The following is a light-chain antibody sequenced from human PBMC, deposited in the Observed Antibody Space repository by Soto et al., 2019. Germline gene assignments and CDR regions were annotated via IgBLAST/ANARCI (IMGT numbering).Light chain of an antibody. Sequence: IVLTQSPGNLSLSPGERATLSCRASQSVRSSSLAWYQQKPGQAPRLLIYDASTRAAGIPARFIGSGSGTDFTLTISSIAPEDSAVYYCQQHLGRHTFGQGTKVDIK. J-gene: IGKJ1*01. CDR2: DAS. CDR3: QQHLGRHT. CDR1: QSVRSSS. V-gene: IGKV3D-20*02.